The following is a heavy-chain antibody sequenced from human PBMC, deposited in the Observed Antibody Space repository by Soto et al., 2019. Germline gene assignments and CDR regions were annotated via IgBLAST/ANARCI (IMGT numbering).Heavy chain of an antibody. Sequence: LRLSCAASGFNFSAYSMDWIRQAPGKGLEWVSYISSSSSTIYYADSVKGRFTISRDNAKNSLYLQMNSLRAEDTAVYYCAREDDYLNWFDPWGQGTLVTVSS. J-gene: IGHJ5*02. CDR3: AREDDYLNWFDP. CDR1: GFNFSAYS. D-gene: IGHD4-17*01. V-gene: IGHV3-48*01. CDR2: ISSSSSTI.